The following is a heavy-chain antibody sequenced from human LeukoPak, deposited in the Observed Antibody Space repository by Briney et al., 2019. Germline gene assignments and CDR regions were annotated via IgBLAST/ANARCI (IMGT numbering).Heavy chain of an antibody. D-gene: IGHD2-21*01. V-gene: IGHV4-34*01. Sequence: SETLSLTCAVWGESLRGFYGSWMRQPPGKGLEGIGEINQSGSTNYNPYLKSRVPISVDTSKNQFSLKLSSVTAADTAVYYCAGYYGGDWGQGTLATDCS. CDR1: GESLRGFY. CDR3: AGYYGGD. CDR2: INQSGST. J-gene: IGHJ4*02.